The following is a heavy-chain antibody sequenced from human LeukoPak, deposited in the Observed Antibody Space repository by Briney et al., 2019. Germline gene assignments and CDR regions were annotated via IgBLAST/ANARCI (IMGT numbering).Heavy chain of an antibody. V-gene: IGHV4-30-4*01. D-gene: IGHD3-22*01. J-gene: IGHJ6*02. CDR1: GGSISSGDYY. Sequence: SETLSLTCTVSGGSISSGDYYWSWIRQPPGKGLEWIGYIYYSGSTYYNPSLKSRVTISVDTSKNQFSLKPSSVTAADTAVYYCANTGHYYDSTPYGMDVWGQGTTVTVSS. CDR2: IYYSGST. CDR3: ANTGHYYDSTPYGMDV.